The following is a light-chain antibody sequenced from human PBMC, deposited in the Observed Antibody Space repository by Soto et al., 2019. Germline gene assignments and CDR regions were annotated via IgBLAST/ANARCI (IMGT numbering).Light chain of an antibody. Sequence: VFTQSPGTLSLSPGASTILPCRASQSVDSSYLAWYQQTPGRAPRLLIYGASNRATGIPDRFSGSGSGTGFTLAISRLEPEDFAVYYCQQYGHSPWTFGQGTKVDIK. CDR1: QSVDSSY. V-gene: IGKV3-20*01. CDR2: GAS. CDR3: QQYGHSPWT. J-gene: IGKJ1*01.